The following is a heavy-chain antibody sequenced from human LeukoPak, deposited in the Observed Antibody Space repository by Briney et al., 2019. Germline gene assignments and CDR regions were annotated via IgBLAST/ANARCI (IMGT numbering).Heavy chain of an antibody. D-gene: IGHD2-15*01. CDR3: ARPLGYCSGGSCYSGAFDI. J-gene: IGHJ3*02. Sequence: PSETLSLTCAVSGGSFSGYYWSWIRQPPGKGLEWIGEINHSGSTNYNPPLKSRVTISVDTSKNQFSLKLSSVTAADTAVYYCARPLGYCSGGSCYSGAFDIWGQGTMVTVSS. CDR2: INHSGST. V-gene: IGHV4-34*01. CDR1: GGSFSGYY.